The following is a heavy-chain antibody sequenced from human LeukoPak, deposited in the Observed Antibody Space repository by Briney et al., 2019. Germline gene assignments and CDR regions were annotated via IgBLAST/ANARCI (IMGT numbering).Heavy chain of an antibody. V-gene: IGHV3-30*18. CDR3: AKDLGVCGGDCYSFDY. Sequence: QPGGSLRLSCAASGFTFSSYGMHWVRQAPGKGLEWVAVISYDGSNKYYADSVKGRFTISRDNSKNTLYLQMNSLRAEDTAVYYCAKDLGVCGGDCYSFDYWGQGTLVTVSS. J-gene: IGHJ4*02. CDR1: GFTFSSYG. CDR2: ISYDGSNK. D-gene: IGHD2-21*02.